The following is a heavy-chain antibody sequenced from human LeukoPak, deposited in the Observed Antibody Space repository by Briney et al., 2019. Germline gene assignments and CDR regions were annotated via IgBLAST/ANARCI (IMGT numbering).Heavy chain of an antibody. D-gene: IGHD6-13*01. CDR1: GDSITNNNYY. CDR3: ARAVSRWPHERFDY. V-gene: IGHV4-39*07. Sequence: NPSETLSLTCTVSGDSITNNNYYWGWIRQPPGKGLEWIGNIYYSGPTYYTPSLKSRVTISVDTSKNQFSLKLSSVIAADTAVYYCARAVSRWPHERFDYWGQGTLVTVSS. CDR2: IYYSGPT. J-gene: IGHJ4*02.